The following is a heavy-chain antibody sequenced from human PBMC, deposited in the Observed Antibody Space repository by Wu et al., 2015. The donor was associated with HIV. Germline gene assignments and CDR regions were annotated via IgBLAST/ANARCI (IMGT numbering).Heavy chain of an antibody. V-gene: IGHV1-69*05. CDR1: GGTFSSYA. D-gene: IGHD1-26*01. CDR3: ARSTVPRELSGSYGYYYYGMDV. J-gene: IGHJ6*02. CDR2: IIPIFGTA. Sequence: QVQLVQSGAEVKKPGSSVKVSCKASGGTFSSYAISWVRQAPGQGLEWMGGIIPIFGTANYAQKFQGRVTITTDESTSTAYMELSSLRSEDTAVYYCARSTVPRELSGSYGYYYYGMDVWGQGTTVTGLL.